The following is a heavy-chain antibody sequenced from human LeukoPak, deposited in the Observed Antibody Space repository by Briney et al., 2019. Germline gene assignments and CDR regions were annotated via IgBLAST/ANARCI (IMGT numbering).Heavy chain of an antibody. CDR1: GFIFSSYW. CDR3: ARSNQADDY. CDR2: IKQDGSEK. Sequence: GGSLRLSCAVSGFIFSSYWMNWVRQAPGKGLEWVANIKQDGSEKNYVDSVKGRFTISRDNAKNTLYLQMDSLRAEDTGVYYCARSNQADDYWGQGTLVTVSS. V-gene: IGHV3-7*01. J-gene: IGHJ4*02. D-gene: IGHD1-14*01.